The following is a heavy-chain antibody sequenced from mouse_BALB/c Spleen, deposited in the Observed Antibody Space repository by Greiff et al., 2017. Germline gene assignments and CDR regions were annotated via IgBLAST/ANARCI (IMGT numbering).Heavy chain of an antibody. CDR3: ARHRTTVVRYFDV. V-gene: IGHV5-12-1*01. CDR2: ISSGGGST. Sequence: DVKLVESGGGLVKPGGSLKLSCAASGFAFSSYDMSWVRQTPEKRLEWVAYISSGGGSTYYPDTVKGRFTISRDNAKNTLYLQMSSLKSEDTAMYYCARHRTTVVRYFDVWGAGTTVTVSS. CDR1: GFAFSSYD. D-gene: IGHD1-1*01. J-gene: IGHJ1*01.